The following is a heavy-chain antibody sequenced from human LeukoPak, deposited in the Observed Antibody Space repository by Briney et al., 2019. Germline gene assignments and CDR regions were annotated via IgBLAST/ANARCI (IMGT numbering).Heavy chain of an antibody. D-gene: IGHD3-10*01. CDR1: GGSFSDYQ. CDR2: INHSGST. J-gene: IGHJ6*02. CDR3: ARPGQLGSLYYGMDV. Sequence: SETLSLTCAVYGGSFSDYQWGWIRQPPGKGLEWIGEINHSGSTNHNPSLKSRVTISVDTSKNQFSLKLSSVTAADTAVYYCARPGQLGSLYYGMDVWGQGTTVIVS. V-gene: IGHV4-34*01.